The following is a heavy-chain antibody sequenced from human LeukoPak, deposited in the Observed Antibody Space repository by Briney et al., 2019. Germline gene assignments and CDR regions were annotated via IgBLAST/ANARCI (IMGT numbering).Heavy chain of an antibody. CDR1: GFTFSNYG. J-gene: IGHJ4*02. V-gene: IGHV3-30*02. D-gene: IGHD3-9*01. CDR3: ARLYLLTGYSPPTN. CDR2: VRSDGSHT. Sequence: GGSLRLSCAASGFTFSNYGMHWVRQAPGKGLDWVAVVRSDGSHTDYADSAKGRFTISRDNSKNTLYLQMNSLRAEDTAVYYCARLYLLTGYSPPTNWGQGTLVTVSS.